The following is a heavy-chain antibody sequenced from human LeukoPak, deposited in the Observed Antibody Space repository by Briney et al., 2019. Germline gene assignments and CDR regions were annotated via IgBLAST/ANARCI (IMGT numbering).Heavy chain of an antibody. J-gene: IGHJ5*02. CDR1: GYTFTSYD. D-gene: IGHD3-3*01. CDR3: ARGGLGYDFWSGYYKARFDP. CDR2: MNPISGNT. V-gene: IGHV1-8*03. Sequence: GSVKVSCKASGYTFTSYDINWVRQATGQGLEWMGWMNPISGNTGYAQKFQGRVTVTRNTSISTAYMELSSLRSEDTAVYYCARGGLGYDFWSGYYKARFDPWGQGTLLSVCS.